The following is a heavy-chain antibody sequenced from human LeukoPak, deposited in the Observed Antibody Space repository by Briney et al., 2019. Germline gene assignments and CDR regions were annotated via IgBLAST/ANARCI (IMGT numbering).Heavy chain of an antibody. CDR3: ARDAEISQIDY. V-gene: IGHV3-11*06. Sequence: GGSLRLSCAASGFTFSDYYMSWIRQAPGKGLEWVSSISSSSSYIYYADSVKGRFTISRDNAKNSLYLQMNSLRAEDTAVYYCARDAEISQIDYWGQGTLVTVSS. CDR2: ISSSSSYI. J-gene: IGHJ4*02. D-gene: IGHD2/OR15-2a*01. CDR1: GFTFSDYY.